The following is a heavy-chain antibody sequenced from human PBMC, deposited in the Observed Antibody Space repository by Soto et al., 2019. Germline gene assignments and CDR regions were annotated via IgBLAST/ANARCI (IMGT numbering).Heavy chain of an antibody. V-gene: IGHV4-39*01. CDR2: IYYSGST. Sequence: SETLSLTCTVSGGSISSSSYYWGWIRQPPGKGLEWIGSIYYSGSTYYNPSLKGRVTISVDTSKNQFSLKLSSVTAADTAVYYCARHPGYDILTGYYHPQYYYYGMDVWGQGTTVTVSS. D-gene: IGHD3-9*01. CDR3: ARHPGYDILTGYYHPQYYYYGMDV. J-gene: IGHJ6*02. CDR1: GGSISSSSYY.